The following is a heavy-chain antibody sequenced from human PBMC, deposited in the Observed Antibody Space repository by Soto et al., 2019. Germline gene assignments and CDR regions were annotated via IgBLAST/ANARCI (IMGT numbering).Heavy chain of an antibody. D-gene: IGHD3-10*01. CDR2: IIPIFGTA. CDR3: ARSTSGRGGMDV. CDR1: GGTFSSYA. Sequence: GASVKVSCKASGGTFSSYAISWVRQAPGQGLEWMGRIIPIFGTANYAQKFQGRVTITADKSTSTAYMELSSLRSEDTAVYYCARSTSGRGGMDVWGQGTTVTVSS. J-gene: IGHJ6*02. V-gene: IGHV1-69*06.